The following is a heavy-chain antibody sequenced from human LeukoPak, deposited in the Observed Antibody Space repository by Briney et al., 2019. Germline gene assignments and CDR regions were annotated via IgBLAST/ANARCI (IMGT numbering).Heavy chain of an antibody. CDR3: ARKVKGYDYVWGSYRYTGSDYYYGMDV. D-gene: IGHD3-16*02. V-gene: IGHV4-4*02. Sequence: SETLSLTCAVSGGSISSSNWWSWVRQPPGKGLEWIGEIYHSGSTNYNPSLKSRVTISVDKSKNQFSLKLSSVTAADTAVYYCARKVKGYDYVWGSYRYTGSDYYYGMDVWGQGTTVTASS. CDR2: IYHSGST. J-gene: IGHJ6*02. CDR1: GGSISSSNW.